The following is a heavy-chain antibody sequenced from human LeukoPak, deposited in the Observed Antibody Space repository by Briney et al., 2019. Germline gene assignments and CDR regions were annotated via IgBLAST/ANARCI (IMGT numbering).Heavy chain of an antibody. J-gene: IGHJ4*02. Sequence: GRSLRLSCAASGFTFSSYAMHWVRQAPGKGLEWVALISYDGTNKFYEDSVKGRFTISRDNSKNTLFLQVNSLRAEDTAVYYCARDLTGWGESSGYSDYWGQGTLVTISS. CDR3: ARDLTGWGESSGYSDY. CDR1: GFTFSSYA. V-gene: IGHV3-30*01. D-gene: IGHD3-22*01. CDR2: ISYDGTNK.